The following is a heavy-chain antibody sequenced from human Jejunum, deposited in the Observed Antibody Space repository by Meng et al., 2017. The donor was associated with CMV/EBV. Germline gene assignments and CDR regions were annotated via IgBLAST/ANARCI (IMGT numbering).Heavy chain of an antibody. CDR2: ISASGVSA. J-gene: IGHJ6*02. CDR3: AKVLNPPRMRFSYYGMDV. CDR1: GSYA. Sequence: GSYAMTWVRQAPGKGLYWVSTISASGVSAYYADSVKGRFTISRDNSKNTLYLQINSLRADDTAVYYCAKVLNPPRMRFSYYGMDVWGQGTTVTVSS. D-gene: IGHD3-10*01. V-gene: IGHV3-23*01.